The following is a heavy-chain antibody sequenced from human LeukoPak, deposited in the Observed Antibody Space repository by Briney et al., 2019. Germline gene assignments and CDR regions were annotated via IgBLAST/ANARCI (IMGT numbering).Heavy chain of an antibody. Sequence: GGSLRLSCAASTFTLSDYGIHWVRQAPGKGLDWVAFISFDGSHTHYADSVKGRFTLSRDTSENTLYLQMNSLRAEDTAVYYCARARGYYYDSSGYYFGYWGQGTLVTVSS. V-gene: IGHV3-30*03. CDR2: ISFDGSHT. D-gene: IGHD3-22*01. CDR3: ARARGYYYDSSGYYFGY. J-gene: IGHJ4*02. CDR1: TFTLSDYG.